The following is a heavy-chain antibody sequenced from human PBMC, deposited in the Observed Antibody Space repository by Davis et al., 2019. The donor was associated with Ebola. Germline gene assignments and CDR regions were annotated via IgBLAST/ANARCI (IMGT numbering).Heavy chain of an antibody. Sequence: GESLKISCAASGFTFSSYSMNWVRQAPGKGLEWVSSISSSSSYIYYADSVKGRFTISRDNSKNTLYLQMNSLKTEDTAVYYCARASYYYDSSGYTYYYYYAMDVWGQGTTVTVSS. CDR2: ISSSSSYI. D-gene: IGHD3-22*01. CDR3: ARASYYYDSSGYTYYYYYAMDV. J-gene: IGHJ6*02. V-gene: IGHV3-21*04. CDR1: GFTFSSYS.